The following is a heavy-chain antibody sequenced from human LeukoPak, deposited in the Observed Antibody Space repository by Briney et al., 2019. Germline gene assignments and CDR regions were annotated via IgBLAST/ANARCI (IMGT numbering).Heavy chain of an antibody. J-gene: IGHJ6*02. CDR3: ARDCKKLAGTGYYYGMDV. CDR2: INPNSGGT. Sequence: GASVKVSCKASGYTFTGYYMHWVRQAPGQGLEWMGWINPNSGGTNYAQKFQGRVTMTRDTSISTAYMELSRLRSDDTAVYYCARDCKKLAGTGYYYGMDVWGQGTTVTVSS. D-gene: IGHD6-19*01. CDR1: GYTFTGYY. V-gene: IGHV1-2*02.